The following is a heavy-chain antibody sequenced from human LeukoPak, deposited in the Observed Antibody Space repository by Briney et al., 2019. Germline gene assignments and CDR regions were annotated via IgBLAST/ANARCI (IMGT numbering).Heavy chain of an antibody. V-gene: IGHV3-11*01. J-gene: IGHJ4*02. Sequence: GGSLRLSCVVSGFSFSDSFMSWIRQAPGKGPEWLSYISSSGATIYYADSVKGRFTISRDNAKNSLYLEIHSLRAEDTAVYYCAKDVYCGGDCYSAPFDYWGQGTLVTVSS. D-gene: IGHD2-21*02. CDR1: GFSFSDSF. CDR3: AKDVYCGGDCYSAPFDY. CDR2: ISSSGATI.